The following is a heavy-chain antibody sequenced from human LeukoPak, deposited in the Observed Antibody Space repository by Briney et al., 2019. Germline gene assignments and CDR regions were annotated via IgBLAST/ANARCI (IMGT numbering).Heavy chain of an antibody. CDR1: GFIFNSYA. V-gene: IGHV3-23*01. CDR3: AKDRDRCNYANWFDP. CDR2: ISGSGGST. J-gene: IGHJ5*02. Sequence: GGSLRLSCAASGFIFNSYAMSWVRQAPGKGLEWVSAISGSGGSTYYADSVKGRFTISRDNSKNTLYLQMNSLRAEDTALYYCAKDRDRCNYANWFDPWGQGTLVTVSS. D-gene: IGHD5-24*01.